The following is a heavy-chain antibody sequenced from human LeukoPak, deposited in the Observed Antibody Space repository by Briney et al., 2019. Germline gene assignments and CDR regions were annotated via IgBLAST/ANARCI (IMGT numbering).Heavy chain of an antibody. Sequence: SETLSLTCTVSGGSISSYYWSWIRQPAGKGLEWIGRIYSTGSTNYNPSLKSRVTMSVDTSKNQFSLRLRSVTAADTAAYYCARQIASAGTAGFDFWGQGALVTVSS. D-gene: IGHD6-13*01. CDR3: ARQIASAGTAGFDF. J-gene: IGHJ4*02. CDR1: GGSISSYY. V-gene: IGHV4-4*07. CDR2: IYSTGST.